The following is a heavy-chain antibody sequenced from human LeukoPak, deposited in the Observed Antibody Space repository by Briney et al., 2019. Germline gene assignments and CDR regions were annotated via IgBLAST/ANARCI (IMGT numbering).Heavy chain of an antibody. D-gene: IGHD3-10*01. CDR1: GDIVSSNSAA. CDR3: AGSRGSLRGAEIDY. V-gene: IGHV6-1*01. J-gene: IGHJ4*02. CDR2: TYYRSKWYN. Sequence: SQTLSLTCAVSGDIVSSNSAAWNWIRQSPSRGLEWLVRTYYRSKWYNDYAVSVKSRITINPDTSKNQFSLQLNSVTPEDTAVYYCAGSRGSLRGAEIDYWGQGTLVTVSS.